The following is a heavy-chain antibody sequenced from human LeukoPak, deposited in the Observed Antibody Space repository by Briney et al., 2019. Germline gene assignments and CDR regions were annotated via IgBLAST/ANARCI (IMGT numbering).Heavy chain of an antibody. V-gene: IGHV4-59*01. CDR2: MYHTGTS. J-gene: IGHJ3*02. D-gene: IGHD5-18*01. CDR3: ATTRGYSTNDAFDI. CDR1: GASITTYY. Sequence: SETLSLTCSVSGASITTYYWNRIRQSPGKGLEWIGYMYHTGTSDYNPSLQSRVTISLDTPNNKVSLTLTSVTAADTAVYYCATTRGYSTNDAFDIWGQGTRVTASS.